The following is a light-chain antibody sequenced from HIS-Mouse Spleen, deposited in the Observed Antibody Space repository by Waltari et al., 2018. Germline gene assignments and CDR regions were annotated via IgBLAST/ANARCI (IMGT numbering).Light chain of an antibody. V-gene: IGLV2-23*01. CDR2: EGS. CDR1: SSDVGRYNL. J-gene: IGLJ1*01. CDR3: CSYAGSSTF. Sequence: QSALTQPASVSGSPGQSSTISCTGTSSDVGRYNLVSWYQQHPGKAPKLMIYEGSKRPSGVSNRFSGSKSGNTASLTISGLQAEDEADYYCCSYAGSSTFFGTGTKVTVL.